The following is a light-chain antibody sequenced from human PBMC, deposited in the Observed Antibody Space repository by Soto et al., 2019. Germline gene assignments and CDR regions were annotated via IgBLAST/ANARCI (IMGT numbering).Light chain of an antibody. Sequence: EIVLTQSPGTLSLSPGERATLSCRASQSVFNNHIGWYQQKPGQAPRHLIFGASFRATGIPDRFSGSGSGTDFTLTISRLEPEDFAVYYCQQYGSSPTTFGQGTKVEIK. J-gene: IGKJ1*01. CDR2: GAS. CDR3: QQYGSSPTT. CDR1: QSVFNNH. V-gene: IGKV3-20*01.